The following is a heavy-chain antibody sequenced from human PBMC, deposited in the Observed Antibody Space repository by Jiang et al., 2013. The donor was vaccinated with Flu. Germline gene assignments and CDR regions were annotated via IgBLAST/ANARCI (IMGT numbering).Heavy chain of an antibody. Sequence: GAEVKKPGASVKVSCKASGYTFTSYGISWVRQAPGQGLEWMGWISAYNGNTNYAQQLQGRVTMTTDTSTSTAYMELRSLRSDDTAVYYCARVRFCTGGVCYVFDSWGQGTLVTVSS. J-gene: IGHJ4*02. CDR3: ARVRFCTGGVCYVFDS. CDR2: ISAYNGNT. CDR1: GYTFTSYG. D-gene: IGHD2-8*02. V-gene: IGHV1-18*01.